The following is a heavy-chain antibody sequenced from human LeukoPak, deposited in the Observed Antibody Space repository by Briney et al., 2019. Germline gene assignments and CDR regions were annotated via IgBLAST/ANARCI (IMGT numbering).Heavy chain of an antibody. Sequence: PGGSLRLSCAASGFTFTSYAMSWVRQAPGKGLEWVSAVISSGGSTYNADSVKGRFTISRDNSKNTLYLQVNSLRAEDTAVYYCARDPYGSGSTSFDIWGQGTMVTVSS. CDR2: VISSGGST. V-gene: IGHV3-23*01. CDR1: GFTFTSYA. J-gene: IGHJ3*02. D-gene: IGHD3-10*01. CDR3: ARDPYGSGSTSFDI.